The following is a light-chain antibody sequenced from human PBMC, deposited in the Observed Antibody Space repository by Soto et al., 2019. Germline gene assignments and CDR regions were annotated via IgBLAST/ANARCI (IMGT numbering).Light chain of an antibody. J-gene: IGLJ2*01. CDR2: EVN. V-gene: IGLV2-8*01. Sequence: QSALTQPPSASGCPGQSVTISCTGTSSDVGGYNYVSWYQQHPGKAPKLMIYEVNKRPSGVPDRFSGSKSGNTASLTVSGLQAEDEADYYCSSYAGSNNLLFGGGTKLTVL. CDR1: SSDVGGYNY. CDR3: SSYAGSNNLL.